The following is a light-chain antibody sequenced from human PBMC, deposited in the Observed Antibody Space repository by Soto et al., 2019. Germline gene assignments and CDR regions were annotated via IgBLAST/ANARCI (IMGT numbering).Light chain of an antibody. V-gene: IGKV3-20*01. CDR2: GAS. CDR1: QIVSSK. Sequence: QRTLGVSYGERATLSHWASQIVSSKLAWYQQKPGQAPRLLIYGASTRATGIPARFSGSGSGTDFTLTISILELENFAEFYFHQYGRSPPTFGPGAKV. CDR3: HQYGRSPPT. J-gene: IGKJ1*01.